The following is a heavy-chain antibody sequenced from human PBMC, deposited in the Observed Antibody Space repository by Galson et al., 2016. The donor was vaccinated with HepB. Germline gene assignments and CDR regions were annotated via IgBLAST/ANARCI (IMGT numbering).Heavy chain of an antibody. Sequence: TLSLTCTVSGGSISSASYYWNWIRQPAGKGLEWIGRIYTSGSTNCNPSLNSRVTISVDTSKDQFSLKLSSVTAADTAVYYCARGFSNFGGLYDYWGQGTLVTVSS. CDR3: ARGFSNFGGLYDY. CDR1: GGSISSASYY. J-gene: IGHJ4*02. V-gene: IGHV4-61*02. CDR2: IYTSGST. D-gene: IGHD4-11*01.